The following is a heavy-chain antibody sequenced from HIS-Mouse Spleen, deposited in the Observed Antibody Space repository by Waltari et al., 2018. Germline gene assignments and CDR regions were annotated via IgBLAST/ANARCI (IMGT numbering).Heavy chain of an antibody. CDR2: IYYSGST. J-gene: IGHJ3*02. V-gene: IGHV4-59*08. D-gene: IGHD6-13*01. Sequence: QVQLQQSGPGLVNPSETQSLTCTVSGGSISSSYCSWIWQPPGKGLEWIGYIYYSGSTNYNPSLKSRVTISVDTSKNQFSLKLSSVTAADTAVYYCAAPGYSSSWYAFDIWGQGTMVTVSS. CDR1: GGSISSSY. CDR3: AAPGYSSSWYAFDI.